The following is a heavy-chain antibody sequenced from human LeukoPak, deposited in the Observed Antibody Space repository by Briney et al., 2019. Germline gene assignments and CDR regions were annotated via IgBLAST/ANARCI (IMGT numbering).Heavy chain of an antibody. Sequence: GGSLRLSCAASGFTFSSYAMSWVRQAPGKGLEWVSGFSATGGNTHYADSVKGRFTISRDNSKNTLYLQMDSLRAEDTAVYYCARGTMFPYYFDYWGQGSLVTVSS. J-gene: IGHJ4*02. CDR1: GFTFSSYA. CDR3: ARGTMFPYYFDY. CDR2: FSATGGNT. D-gene: IGHD3-10*02. V-gene: IGHV3-23*01.